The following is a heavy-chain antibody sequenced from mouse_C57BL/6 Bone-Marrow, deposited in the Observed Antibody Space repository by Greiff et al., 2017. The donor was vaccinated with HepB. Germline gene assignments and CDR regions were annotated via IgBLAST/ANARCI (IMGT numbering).Heavy chain of an antibody. CDR2: INYDGSST. Sequence: EVKLMESEGGLVQPGSSMKLSCTASGFTFSDYYMAWVRQVPEKGLEWVANINYDGSSTYYLDSLKSRFIISRDNAKNILYLQMSSLKSEDTATYYCARDKGQGLYFDYWGQGTTLTVSS. CDR1: GFTFSDYY. V-gene: IGHV5-16*01. CDR3: ARDKGQGLYFDY. J-gene: IGHJ2*01.